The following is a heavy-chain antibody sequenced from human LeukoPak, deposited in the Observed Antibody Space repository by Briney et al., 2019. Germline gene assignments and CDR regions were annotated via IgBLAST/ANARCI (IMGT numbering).Heavy chain of an antibody. Sequence: PSETLSLTCTVSGGSISSSSYYWSWIRQPPGKGLEWIGYIYSSGSTNYNPSFNSRVTIAVDTSKNQFSLKLSSVTAADTAVYYCARGGSTTKGIAASTNNWFDPWGQGTLVTVSS. D-gene: IGHD6-13*01. CDR2: IYSSGST. CDR3: ARGGSTTKGIAASTNNWFDP. CDR1: GGSISSSSYY. J-gene: IGHJ5*02. V-gene: IGHV4-61*05.